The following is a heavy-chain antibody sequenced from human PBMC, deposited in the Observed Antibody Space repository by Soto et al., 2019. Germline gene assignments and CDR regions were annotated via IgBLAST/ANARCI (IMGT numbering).Heavy chain of an antibody. CDR1: GGSSSSSSDY. V-gene: IGHV4-39*01. CDR2: IYYSGST. D-gene: IGHD2-15*01. J-gene: IGHJ3*02. Sequence: SETLSLTCTVSGGSSSSSSDYWGWIRQPPGKRLEWIGSIYYSGSTYYNPSLKSRVTISVDTSKNQFSLKLSSVTAADTAVYYCARAYCSGGSCYDDDAFDIRGQGTMVTVSS. CDR3: ARAYCSGGSCYDDDAFDI.